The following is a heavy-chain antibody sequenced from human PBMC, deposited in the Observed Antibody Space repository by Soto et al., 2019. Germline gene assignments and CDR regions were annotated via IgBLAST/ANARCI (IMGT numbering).Heavy chain of an antibody. D-gene: IGHD3-16*01. CDR3: ARAPPGPAPRWGV. J-gene: IGHJ6*02. CDR2: IYPTGKT. Sequence: PSETLSLTCTVSGGSISSGGYSWSWIRQTPGKGLEWIGYIYPTGKTYYDPSLKNRATLSIDTSQNQFSLQLTSATAADTAVYYCARAPPGPAPRWGVWGHGTTVTVSS. V-gene: IGHV4-30-2*01. CDR1: GGSISSGGYS.